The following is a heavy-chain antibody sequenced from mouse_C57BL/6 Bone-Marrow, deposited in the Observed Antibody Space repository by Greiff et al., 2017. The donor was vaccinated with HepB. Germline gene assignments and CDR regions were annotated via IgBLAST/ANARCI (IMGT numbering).Heavy chain of an antibody. D-gene: IGHD1-1*01. CDR1: GFTFSSYA. J-gene: IGHJ3*01. CDR3: ARDGTTVKRAY. V-gene: IGHV5-4*01. CDR2: ISDGGSYT. Sequence: EVMLVESGGGLVKPGGSLKLSCAASGFTFSSYAMSWVRQTPEKRLEWVATISDGGSYTYYPDNVKGRFTISRDNAKNNLYLQMSHLKSEDTAMYYCARDGTTVKRAYWGQGTLVTVSA.